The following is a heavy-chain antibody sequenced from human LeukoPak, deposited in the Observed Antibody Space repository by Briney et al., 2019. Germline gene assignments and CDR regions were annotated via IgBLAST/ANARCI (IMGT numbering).Heavy chain of an antibody. CDR3: ARSVPSLDYLFDS. D-gene: IGHD4-11*01. CDR1: GGSFSRYY. J-gene: IGHJ5*01. Sequence: SDTLSLTCTVSGGSFSRYYWSWIRQPAGKGLEWIGRIYSSGSANYNPSLKGRVTMSVDTSKNQFSLRLSSVTAADTAVYYCARSVPSLDYLFDSWGHGTLVTVSS. CDR2: IYSSGSA. V-gene: IGHV4-4*07.